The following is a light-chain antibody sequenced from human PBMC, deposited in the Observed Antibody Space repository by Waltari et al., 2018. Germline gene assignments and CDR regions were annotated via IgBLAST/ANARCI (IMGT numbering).Light chain of an antibody. CDR1: AGAVTSGYY. CDR2: TTN. CDR3: LVYYGGAWV. V-gene: IGLV7-43*01. Sequence: QTVVTQEPSLTVSPGGTVTLTCASSAGAVTSGYYPNWFQPKPGQAPRALIYTTNNKHSWTPARFSGSLLGDKAALTLSGVQPEDEAEYYCLVYYGGAWVFGGGTKLTVL. J-gene: IGLJ3*02.